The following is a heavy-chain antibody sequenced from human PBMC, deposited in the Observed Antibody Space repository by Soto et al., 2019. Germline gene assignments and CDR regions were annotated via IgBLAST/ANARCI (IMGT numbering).Heavy chain of an antibody. CDR2: ISYDGSNK. J-gene: IGHJ1*01. Sequence: QVQLVESGGGVVQPGRSLRLSCAASGFTFSSYGMHWVRQAPGKGLEWVAVISYDGSNKYYADSVKGRFTISRDNSKNTLYLQMNSLRAEDTAVYYCAKGVVVAATYVQHWGQGTLVTVSS. D-gene: IGHD2-15*01. CDR3: AKGVVVAATYVQH. V-gene: IGHV3-30*18. CDR1: GFTFSSYG.